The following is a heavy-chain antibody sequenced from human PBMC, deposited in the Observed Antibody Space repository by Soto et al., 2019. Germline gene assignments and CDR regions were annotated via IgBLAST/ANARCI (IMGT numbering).Heavy chain of an antibody. CDR1: GYTFTSYD. CDR2: MNPNSGNT. CDR3: ARFPGYYYYYYMDV. J-gene: IGHJ6*03. V-gene: IGHV1-8*01. Sequence: QVQLVQSGAEVKKPGASVKVSCKASGYTFTSYDINWVRQATGQGLEWMGWMNPNSGNTGYAQKFQARVTMTRNTSISTAYMKLSSLRSEDTAVYYCARFPGYYYYYYMDVWGKGTTVTVSS.